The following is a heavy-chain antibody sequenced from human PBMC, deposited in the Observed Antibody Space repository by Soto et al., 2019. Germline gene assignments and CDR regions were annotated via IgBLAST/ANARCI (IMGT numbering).Heavy chain of an antibody. J-gene: IGHJ4*02. D-gene: IGHD5-12*01. Sequence: EVQLVESGGGLVKPGGSLRLSCAASGFTFSSYSMNRVRQAPGKGLEWVSSISSSSSYIYYADSVKGRFTISRDNAKISLYLQMNGLRAEDTAVYYCARAVRRGQRLVSDFDYWGQGTLVTVSS. CDR3: ARAVRRGQRLVSDFDY. CDR2: ISSSSSYI. V-gene: IGHV3-21*01. CDR1: GFTFSSYS.